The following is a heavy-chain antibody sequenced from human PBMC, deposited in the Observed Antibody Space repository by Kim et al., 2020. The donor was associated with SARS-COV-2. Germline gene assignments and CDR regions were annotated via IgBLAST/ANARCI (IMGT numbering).Heavy chain of an antibody. D-gene: IGHD1-1*01. CDR1: EDILTSYG. V-gene: IGHV7-4-1*02. Sequence: ASVKVSCKASEDILTSYGMNWVRQAPGQGPEWMGWINIKTGNPRYAQGFIGRFVFSLDTSVSTAYLQISSLKAEDTAVYYCVVGTDWRFDPWGQGTLVIVSS. CDR2: INIKTGNP. J-gene: IGHJ5*02. CDR3: VVGTDWRFDP.